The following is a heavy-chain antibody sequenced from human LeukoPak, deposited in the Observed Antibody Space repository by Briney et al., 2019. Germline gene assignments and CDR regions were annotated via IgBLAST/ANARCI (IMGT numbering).Heavy chain of an antibody. V-gene: IGHV1-2*02. Sequence: GASVKVSCKASGYTFTGYYMHWVQQAPGQGLEWMGWINPNSGGTNYAQKFQGRVTMTRDTSISTAYMELSRLRSDDTAVYYCAREYCSGGSCYPFDYWGQGTLVTVSS. CDR3: AREYCSGGSCYPFDY. CDR1: GYTFTGYY. CDR2: INPNSGGT. J-gene: IGHJ4*02. D-gene: IGHD2-15*01.